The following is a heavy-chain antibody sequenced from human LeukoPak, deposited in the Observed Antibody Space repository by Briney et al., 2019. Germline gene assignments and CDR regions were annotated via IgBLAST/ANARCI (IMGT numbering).Heavy chain of an antibody. CDR2: INHSGST. V-gene: IGHV4-4*02. Sequence: SETLSLTCAVSGGSISSSNWWSWVRQPPGKGLEWIGEINHSGSTNYNPSLKSRVTISVDTSKNQFSLKLSSVTAADAAVYYCARSRGYPYGSGSYYNRYFDYWGQGTLVTVSS. J-gene: IGHJ4*02. D-gene: IGHD3-10*01. CDR1: GGSISSSNW. CDR3: ARSRGYPYGSGSYYNRYFDY.